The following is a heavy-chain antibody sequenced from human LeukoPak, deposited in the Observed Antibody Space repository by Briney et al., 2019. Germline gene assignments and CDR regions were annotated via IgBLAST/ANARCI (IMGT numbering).Heavy chain of an antibody. Sequence: ASVKVSCKASGYTFTNHAMHWVRRAPGQGLEWMGWINPGNGDTGYSQKFQGRVTIARDTSASTVYLELSSLRFEDTAIYYCARDRGGTGDFDSWGQGSLVTVSS. CDR1: GYTFTNHA. J-gene: IGHJ4*02. CDR3: ARDRGGTGDFDS. V-gene: IGHV1-3*01. CDR2: INPGNGDT. D-gene: IGHD3-10*01.